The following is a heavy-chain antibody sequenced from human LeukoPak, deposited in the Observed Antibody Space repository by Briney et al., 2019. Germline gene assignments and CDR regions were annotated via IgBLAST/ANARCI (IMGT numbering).Heavy chain of an antibody. CDR2: INDSGSST. V-gene: IGHV3-23*01. D-gene: IGHD3-10*01. Sequence: AGGSLRLSCAASGFTFRKYAMTWVRQAPGKGLEWVSGINDSGSSTYYADSVNGRLTFSRDNAKNTVYLQMNSLRVEDTAVYYCTKGLYGSGGSPDFWGQGTLATVSS. J-gene: IGHJ4*02. CDR3: TKGLYGSGGSPDF. CDR1: GFTFRKYA.